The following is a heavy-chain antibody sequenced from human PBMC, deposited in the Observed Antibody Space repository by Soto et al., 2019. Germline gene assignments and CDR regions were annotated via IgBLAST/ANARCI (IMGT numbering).Heavy chain of an antibody. V-gene: IGHV4-59*01. J-gene: IGHJ6*03. D-gene: IGHD2-2*01. CDR1: GGSISSYY. CDR2: IYYSGST. CDR3: ARTIVVVPAAIDYYYYMDV. Sequence: SETLSLTCTVSGGSISSYYWSWIRQPPGKGLEWIGYIYYSGSTNYNPSLQSRITISVDTSKNQFSLKLSSVTAADTAVYYCARTIVVVPAAIDYYYYMDVWGKGTTVTVSS.